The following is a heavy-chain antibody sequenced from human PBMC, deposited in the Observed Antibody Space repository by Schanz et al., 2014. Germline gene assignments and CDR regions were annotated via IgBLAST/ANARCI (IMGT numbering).Heavy chain of an antibody. V-gene: IGHV3-23*04. CDR1: GLTFTSAW. J-gene: IGHJ4*02. D-gene: IGHD5-18*01. Sequence: EVQLVESGGGLVKPGGSLRLSCATSGLTFTSAWMSWVRQAPGKGLEWLSVISASGGDTYYADSVKGRFTISRDNSKTTVYLQMNSLRAEDTAVYYCAKDAENTAMITDYFDYWGQGTLVTVSS. CDR3: AKDAENTAMITDYFDY. CDR2: ISASGGDT.